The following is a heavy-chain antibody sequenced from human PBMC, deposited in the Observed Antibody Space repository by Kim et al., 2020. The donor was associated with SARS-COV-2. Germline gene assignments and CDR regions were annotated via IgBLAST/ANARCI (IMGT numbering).Heavy chain of an antibody. CDR3: ARCPNGLPTQLDY. V-gene: IGHV4-4*02. CDR2: IYHSGST. J-gene: IGHJ4*02. Sequence: SETLSLTCAVSGGSISSSNWWSWVRQPPGKGLEWIGEIYHSGSTNYNPSLKSRVTISVDKSKNQFSLKLSSVTAADTAVYYCARCPNGLPTQLDYWGQGTLVTVSS. D-gene: IGHD5-12*01. CDR1: GGSISSSNW.